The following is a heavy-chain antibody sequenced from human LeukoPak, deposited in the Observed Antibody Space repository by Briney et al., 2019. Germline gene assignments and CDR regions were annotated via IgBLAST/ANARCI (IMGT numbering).Heavy chain of an antibody. CDR3: VLQKTYY. D-gene: IGHD1-1*01. CDR2: INSDGSST. CDR1: GFTFITYW. V-gene: IGHV3-74*01. J-gene: IGHJ4*02. Sequence: GGPLRLSGEASGFTFITYWINWFRKAPGKGLVWVSRINSDGSSTSYADSVKGRFTISRDNAKNTLYLQMNSLRAEDTAVYYCVLQKTYYWGQGTLVTVSS.